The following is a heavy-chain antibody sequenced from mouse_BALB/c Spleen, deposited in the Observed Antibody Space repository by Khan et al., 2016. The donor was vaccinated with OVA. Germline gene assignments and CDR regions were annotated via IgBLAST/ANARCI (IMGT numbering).Heavy chain of an antibody. J-gene: IGHJ3*01. D-gene: IGHD2-14*01. CDR3: ARSGYDYFAY. Sequence: QVQLQQSGAELVRPGSSVKISCKASGYAFSNYLMNWVKQGPGQGLEWIGQIYPGDGNTNYNGKFKDKATQTADNSSTTVYMQLSSLTSEDSAVYFCARSGYDYFAYWGQGTLVTVSA. CDR2: IYPGDGNT. V-gene: IGHV1-80*01. CDR1: GYAFSNYL.